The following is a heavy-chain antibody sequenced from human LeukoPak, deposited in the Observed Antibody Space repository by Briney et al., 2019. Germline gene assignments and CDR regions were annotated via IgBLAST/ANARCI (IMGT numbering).Heavy chain of an antibody. V-gene: IGHV3-21*01. CDR2: ISSSSSYI. D-gene: IGHD2-2*01. Sequence: GGSLRLSCAASGFTFSSYSMNWVRQAPGKGLEWASSISSSSSYIYYADSVKGRFTISRDNAKNSLYLQMNSLRAEDTAVYYCARGGVVPAASDYWGQGTLVTVSS. CDR3: ARGGVVPAASDY. CDR1: GFTFSSYS. J-gene: IGHJ4*02.